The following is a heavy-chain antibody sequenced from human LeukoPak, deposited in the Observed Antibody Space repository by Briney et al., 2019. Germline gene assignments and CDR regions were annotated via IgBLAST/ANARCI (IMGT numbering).Heavy chain of an antibody. V-gene: IGHV3-9*01. D-gene: IGHD6-13*01. CDR2: ISWNSVTI. CDR1: GFTFRDYA. Sequence: GGSLTLSCAASGFTFRDYAMHWVRQAPGKGLEWVSGISWNSVTIGYADSVKGRFTISRDNAKDSLYLQMNSLRVEDTALYYCAKDIIGYSSTYYRDAFDIWGQGTMVTVSS. J-gene: IGHJ3*02. CDR3: AKDIIGYSSTYYRDAFDI.